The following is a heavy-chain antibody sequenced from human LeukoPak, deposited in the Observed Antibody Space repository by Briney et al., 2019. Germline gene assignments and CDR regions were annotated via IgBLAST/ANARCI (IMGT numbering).Heavy chain of an antibody. D-gene: IGHD3-10*01. J-gene: IGHJ3*02. CDR2: ISSSSGSI. V-gene: IGHV3-48*01. Sequence: PGGSLRLSCAASGFTFSSHSMNWVRQAPGKGLEWISYISSSSGSIDYADSVEGRFAISRDNAKNSLYLQMNNLRAEDTAVYYCARGYGSGSYWAFGMWGQGTMVTVSS. CDR1: GFTFSSHS. CDR3: ARGYGSGSYWAFGM.